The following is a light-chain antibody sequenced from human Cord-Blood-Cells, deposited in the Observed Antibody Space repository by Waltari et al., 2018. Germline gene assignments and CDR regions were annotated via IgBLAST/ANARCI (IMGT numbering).Light chain of an antibody. V-gene: IGKV1-39*01. CDR2: AAS. CDR3: QQRYSTPLT. CDR1: QSISSY. J-gene: IGKJ4*01. Sequence: DIQMTQSPSSLSASVGDRVTITCRASQSISSYLNWYQQKPGKAPKLLIYAASSLQSWVPSRFRGNGSGTDFTLSISILQPEDFATYYCQQRYSTPLTFGGGTKVEIK.